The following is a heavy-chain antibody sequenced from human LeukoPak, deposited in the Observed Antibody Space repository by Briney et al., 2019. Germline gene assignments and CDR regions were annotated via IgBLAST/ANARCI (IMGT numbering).Heavy chain of an antibody. CDR2: IGTAGDP. V-gene: IGHV3-13*05. CDR1: GFTFSSYD. D-gene: IGHD5-18*01. J-gene: IGHJ4*02. CDR3: ARGYGYSYDY. Sequence: PGGSLRLSCAASGFTFSSYDMHWVRQGTGNGLEWVSAIGTAGDPYYPGSVKGRFTISRENAKNPLYLQMNSLRAGDTAVYYCARGYGYSYDYWGQGTLVTVSS.